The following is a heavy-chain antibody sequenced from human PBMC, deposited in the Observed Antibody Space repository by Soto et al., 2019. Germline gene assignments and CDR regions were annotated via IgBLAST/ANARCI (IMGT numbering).Heavy chain of an antibody. CDR3: SRALQVYHDSSGYRDAYDM. CDR1: GYTFTNYY. V-gene: IGHV1-46*03. J-gene: IGHJ3*02. CDR2: INPSGGGT. D-gene: IGHD3-22*01. Sequence: QVQLVQSGAEVKKPGASVKVSCKASGYTFTNYYIHWVRQAPGQGLEWMGIINPSGGGTTNAQKFQGRVTMTRDTSTSTVYMELSSLRSEDTAVYYCSRALQVYHDSSGYRDAYDMWGQGTMVTVSS.